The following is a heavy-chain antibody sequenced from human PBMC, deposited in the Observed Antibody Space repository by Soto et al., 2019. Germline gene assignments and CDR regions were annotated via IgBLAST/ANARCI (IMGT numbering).Heavy chain of an antibody. D-gene: IGHD3-3*01. CDR1: GGAISTYY. CDR2: IYSSGST. CDR3: ARGQRFSDWFDP. J-gene: IGHJ5*02. Sequence: QVHLQESGPGLVKPSETLSLTCTVSGGAISTYYWTWIRQPAGKVLEWIGRIYSSGSTKYNPSLQSRVTMSLDTSNNQFSLRLTSVTAADTAVYYCARGQRFSDWFDPWGQGTLVTVSS. V-gene: IGHV4-4*07.